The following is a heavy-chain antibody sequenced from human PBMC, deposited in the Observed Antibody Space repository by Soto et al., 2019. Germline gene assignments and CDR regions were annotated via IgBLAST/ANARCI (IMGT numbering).Heavy chain of an antibody. J-gene: IGHJ6*03. CDR1: GGSISSGGYY. CDR2: IYYSGST. CDR3: ALSSSQSGFYMDV. V-gene: IGHV4-31*03. Sequence: PSETLSLTCTVSGGSISSGGYYWSWIRQHPGRGLEWIGYIYYSGSTYYNPSLKSRVTISVDTSKNQFSLKLSSVTAADTAVYYCALSSSQSGFYMDVWGKGTTVTVSS. D-gene: IGHD6-13*01.